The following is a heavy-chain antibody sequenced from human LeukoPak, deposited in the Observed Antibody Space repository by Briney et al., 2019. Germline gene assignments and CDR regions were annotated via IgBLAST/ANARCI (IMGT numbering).Heavy chain of an antibody. CDR2: IYSGGST. D-gene: IGHD3-22*01. J-gene: IGHJ4*02. Sequence: PGRSLRLSCAASGFTVSSNYMSWVRQAPGKGLEWVSVIYSGGSTYYADSVKGRFTISRDNSKNTLYLQMNSLRAEDTAVYYCARVTEARDSSGYYPDYWGQGTLVTVSS. CDR1: GFTVSSNY. CDR3: ARVTEARDSSGYYPDY. V-gene: IGHV3-66*02.